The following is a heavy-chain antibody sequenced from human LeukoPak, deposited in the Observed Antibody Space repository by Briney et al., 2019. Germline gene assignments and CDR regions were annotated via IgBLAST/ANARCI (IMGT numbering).Heavy chain of an antibody. CDR3: AREVYSSSRPADAFDI. V-gene: IGHV3-7*01. J-gene: IGHJ3*02. Sequence: GGSLRLSCVGSGFTFSTYWMSWVRQAPGKGLEGVANIMQDGSEKNYLDSVKGRFTISRDNARNSLYLQMNSLGAEDTAVYYCAREVYSSSRPADAFDIWGQGTVVTVSS. CDR1: GFTFSTYW. CDR2: IMQDGSEK. D-gene: IGHD6-13*01.